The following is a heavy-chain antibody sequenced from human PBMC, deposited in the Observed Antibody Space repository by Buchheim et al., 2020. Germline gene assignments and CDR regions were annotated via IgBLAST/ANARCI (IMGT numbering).Heavy chain of an antibody. J-gene: IGHJ4*02. CDR2: IYHNGNT. Sequence: QVQLQESGPGLVMPSATLSLTCAVSGDSISSDYWWTWVRQSPGKGLEWIGAIYHNGNTNYSPSLRSRVSISVDKSKNQFSLNLYSVTAADTAVYYCATDDYNLYFFDHWGQGTL. V-gene: IGHV4-4*02. D-gene: IGHD4-11*01. CDR3: ATDDYNLYFFDH. CDR1: GDSISSDYW.